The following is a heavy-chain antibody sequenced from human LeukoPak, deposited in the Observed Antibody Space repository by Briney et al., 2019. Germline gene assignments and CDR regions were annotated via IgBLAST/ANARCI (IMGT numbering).Heavy chain of an antibody. CDR3: TRGHD. Sequence: GGSLGLSCAASGFTFSSHWMSWVRQAPGKGLEWVANINQDGSGKNYVDSVKGRFTISRDNAKNSLYLQMNSLRADDTAVYYCTRGHDWGQGTLVTVSS. CDR1: GFTFSSHW. CDR2: INQDGSGK. J-gene: IGHJ4*02. V-gene: IGHV3-7*01.